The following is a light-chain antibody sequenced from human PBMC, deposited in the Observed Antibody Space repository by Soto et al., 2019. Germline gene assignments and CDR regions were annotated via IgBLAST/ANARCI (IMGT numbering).Light chain of an antibody. CDR1: QSISSN. Sequence: EIVMTQSPAILSVSPGERATLSCRANQSISSNLAWYQQKPGQAPRLLIYGAATRATGIPARFSGSGSGTDFTLTINSLQSEDFAVYYCQMYNNWVGTFXGGTKADIK. V-gene: IGKV3-15*01. J-gene: IGKJ4*01. CDR3: QMYNNWVGT. CDR2: GAA.